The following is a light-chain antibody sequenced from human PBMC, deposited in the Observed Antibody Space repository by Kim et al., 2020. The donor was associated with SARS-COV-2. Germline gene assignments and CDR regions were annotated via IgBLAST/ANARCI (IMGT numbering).Light chain of an antibody. Sequence: DIQMTQSPSSLSASVGDRVTITCRASQDISNYLAWYQQRPGKPPKLLIYGASTWQPGVPGRFSGRGSGTEFTLTISSLQPEDVATYFCQKYDNVPFSFGPGTKVDIK. CDR3: QKYDNVPFS. CDR2: GAS. V-gene: IGKV1-27*01. J-gene: IGKJ3*01. CDR1: QDISNY.